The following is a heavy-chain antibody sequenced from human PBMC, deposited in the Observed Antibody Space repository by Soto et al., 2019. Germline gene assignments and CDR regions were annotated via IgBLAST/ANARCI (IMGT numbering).Heavy chain of an antibody. CDR3: ASDGDGYNGFRTGTVFDY. Sequence: QVQLVESGGGVVQPGRSLRLSCAASGFTFSSYAMHWVRQAPGKGLEWVAVISYDGSNKYYADSVKGRFTISRDNAKNTLYLQMNRLRAEDTAVYYCASDGDGYNGFRTGTVFDYWGQGTLVTVSS. CDR2: ISYDGSNK. J-gene: IGHJ4*02. CDR1: GFTFSSYA. D-gene: IGHD3-10*01. V-gene: IGHV3-30-3*01.